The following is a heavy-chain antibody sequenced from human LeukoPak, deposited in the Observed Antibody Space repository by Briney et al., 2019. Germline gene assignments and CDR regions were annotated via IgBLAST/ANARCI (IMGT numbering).Heavy chain of an antibody. V-gene: IGHV1-46*01. CDR3: ARDGEMSRIQLWLGYFDY. J-gene: IGHJ4*02. D-gene: IGHD5-18*01. CDR2: INPSGGST. Sequence: GASVKVSCKASGYTFTSYYMHWVRQAPGQGLEWMGIINPSGGSTSCAQKFQGRVTMTRDTSTSTVYMELSSLRSEDTAVYYCARDGEMSRIQLWLGYFDYWGQGTLVTVSS. CDR1: GYTFTSYY.